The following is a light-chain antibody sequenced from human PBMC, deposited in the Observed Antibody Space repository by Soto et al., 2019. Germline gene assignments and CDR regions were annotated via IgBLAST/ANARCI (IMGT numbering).Light chain of an antibody. V-gene: IGLV1-40*01. Sequence: QSVLTQPPSVSGAPGQRVTISCTGSSSNIGAGYDVHWYQQLPGTAPKLLIYGNSNRPSGVPDRFSGSKSGTSASLAITGLQAEDEADYYCQSPDSSRRVSVFGGGTKVTVL. CDR3: QSPDSSRRVSV. CDR1: SSNIGAGYD. CDR2: GNS. J-gene: IGLJ2*01.